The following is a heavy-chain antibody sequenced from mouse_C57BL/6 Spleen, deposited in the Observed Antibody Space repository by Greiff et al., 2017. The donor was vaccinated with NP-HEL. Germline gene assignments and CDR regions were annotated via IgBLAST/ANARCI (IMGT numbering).Heavy chain of an antibody. J-gene: IGHJ4*01. V-gene: IGHV1-82*01. Sequence: VKLMESGPELVKPGASVKISCKASGYAFSSSWMNWVKQRPGKGLEWIGRIYPGDGDTNYNGKFKGKATLTADKSSSTAYMQLSSLTSEDSAVYFCARRGKGDYYYAMDYWGQGTSVTVSS. CDR3: ARRGKGDYYYAMDY. CDR1: GYAFSSSW. D-gene: IGHD1-1*01. CDR2: IYPGDGDT.